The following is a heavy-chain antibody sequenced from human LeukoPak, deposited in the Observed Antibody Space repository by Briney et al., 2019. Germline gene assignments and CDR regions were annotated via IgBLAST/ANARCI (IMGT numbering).Heavy chain of an antibody. J-gene: IGHJ4*02. V-gene: IGHV4-39*01. CDR3: ARRRVYFDY. Sequence: PSETLSLTCTVSGGSISSSNYHWSWIRQPPGKGLEWIGSIYYSGSTYYNPSFKSRVTIYVDASKNQFSLKVSSVTAADTAVYYCARRRVYFDYWGQGTLVTVSS. CDR1: GGSISSSNYH. CDR2: IYYSGST.